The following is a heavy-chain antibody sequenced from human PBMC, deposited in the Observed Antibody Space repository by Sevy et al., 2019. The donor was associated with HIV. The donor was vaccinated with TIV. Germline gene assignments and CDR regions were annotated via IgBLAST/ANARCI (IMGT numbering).Heavy chain of an antibody. CDR2: INPNSGGT. V-gene: IGHV1-2*06. CDR1: GYTFTGYY. D-gene: IGHD5-18*01. J-gene: IGHJ4*02. Sequence: ASVKASCKASGYTFTGYYMHWVRQAPGQGLEWMGRINPNSGGTNYAQKFQGRVTMTRDTSISTAYMELSRLRSDDTAVYYCARDVEGYTYGYAFDYWGQGTLVTVSS. CDR3: ARDVEGYTYGYAFDY.